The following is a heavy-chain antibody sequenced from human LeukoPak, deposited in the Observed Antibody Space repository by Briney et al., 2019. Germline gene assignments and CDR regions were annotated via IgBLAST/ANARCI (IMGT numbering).Heavy chain of an antibody. CDR2: IYYSGST. Sequence: SETLSLTCAVYGGSFSGYYWSWIRQPPGKGLEWIGYIYYSGSTNYNPSLKSRVTISVDTSKNQFSLKLSSVTAADTAVYYCARGGGISHYYYYMDVWGKGTTVTISS. J-gene: IGHJ6*03. V-gene: IGHV4-59*01. D-gene: IGHD6-13*01. CDR1: GGSFSGYY. CDR3: ARGGGISHYYYYMDV.